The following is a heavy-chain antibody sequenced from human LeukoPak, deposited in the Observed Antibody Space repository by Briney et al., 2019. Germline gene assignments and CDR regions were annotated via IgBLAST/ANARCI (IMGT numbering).Heavy chain of an antibody. CDR3: ARDSDSSGWLDYYMDV. V-gene: IGHV3-48*03. Sequence: PGGSLRLSCAASGFTFSNYEMNWVRQAPGKGLEWVSYIGSNGNAIYYADSVRGRFTISRDNAKNSLYLQMNSLRAEDTAVYYCARDSDSSGWLDYYMDVWGKGTTVTISS. D-gene: IGHD6-19*01. CDR1: GFTFSNYE. CDR2: IGSNGNAI. J-gene: IGHJ6*03.